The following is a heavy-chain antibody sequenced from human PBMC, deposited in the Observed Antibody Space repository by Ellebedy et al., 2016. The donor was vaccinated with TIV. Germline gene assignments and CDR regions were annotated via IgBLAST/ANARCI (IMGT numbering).Heavy chain of an antibody. CDR1: GFTFSSYA. CDR3: AKSPKQFCTTASCYFFDS. D-gene: IGHD2-2*01. V-gene: IGHV3-23*01. J-gene: IGHJ4*02. CDR2: ISGSGGST. Sequence: GESLKISXAASGFTFSSYAMSWVRQAPGKGLEWVSSISGSGGSTYYADSVRGRFTISRDNSKNVLYLQMNSLGAGDTAVYYCAKSPKQFCTTASCYFFDSWGQGTLVTVSS.